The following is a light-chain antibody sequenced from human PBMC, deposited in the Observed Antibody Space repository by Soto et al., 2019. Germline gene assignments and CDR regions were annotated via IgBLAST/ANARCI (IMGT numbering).Light chain of an antibody. CDR1: QSISSR. J-gene: IGKJ1*01. V-gene: IGKV1-5*01. CDR2: DAS. Sequence: DIQMTQSPSTLSASVGDRVTITCRASQSISSRLAWYQQKPWKAPKVLISDASSLESGVPSRFSGSGSGTESALTIRSLKPDDFATDYCQQYNSYWTFGQGTKVDIK. CDR3: QQYNSYWT.